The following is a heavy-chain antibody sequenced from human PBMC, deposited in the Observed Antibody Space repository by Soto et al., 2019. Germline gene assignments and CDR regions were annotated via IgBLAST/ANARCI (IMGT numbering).Heavy chain of an antibody. CDR1: GYTFTGYY. V-gene: IGHV1-2*02. CDR2: INPNSGGT. J-gene: IGHJ5*02. CDR3: ARGDITGTEFDP. D-gene: IGHD1-20*01. Sequence: ASVKVSCKASGYTFTGYYMHWVRQAPGQGLEWMGWINPNSGGTNYAQKFQGRVTMTRDTSISTAYMELSRLRSDGTAVYYCARGDITGTEFDPWGQGTLVTVSS.